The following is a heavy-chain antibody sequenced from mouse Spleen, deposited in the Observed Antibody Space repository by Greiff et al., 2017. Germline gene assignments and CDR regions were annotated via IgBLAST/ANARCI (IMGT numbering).Heavy chain of an antibody. CDR1: GFNITDYY. CDR3: ARTTWYFDV. J-gene: IGHJ1*01. Sequence: EVQLQGSGAELVKPGASVKFSCTASGFNITDYYMHWVRQRTEQGLEGIGRIDPEDGEPKYAPNFQGKATITAHTSATTAYLQLSSLTSEDTAVYYCARTTWYFDVWGAGTTVTVSS. V-gene: IGHV14-2*01. CDR2: IDPEDGEP. D-gene: IGHD2-12*01.